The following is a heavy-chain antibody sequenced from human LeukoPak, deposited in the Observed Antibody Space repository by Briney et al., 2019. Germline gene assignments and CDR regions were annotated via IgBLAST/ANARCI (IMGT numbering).Heavy chain of an antibody. CDR3: ARHPAARHYDY. CDR1: GVSLSSDY. J-gene: IGHJ4*02. V-gene: IGHV4-59*08. Sequence: SETLSLTCTVSGVSLSSDYWSWIRQPPGKGLEWIGSIYYSGSTNYNPSLKSRVTILVDTSKNQFSLKLSSVTAADTAVYYCARHPAARHYDYWGQGTLVTVSS. CDR2: IYYSGST. D-gene: IGHD1-26*01.